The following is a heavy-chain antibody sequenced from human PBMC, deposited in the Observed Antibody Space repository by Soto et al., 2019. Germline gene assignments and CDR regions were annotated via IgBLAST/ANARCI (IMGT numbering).Heavy chain of an antibody. J-gene: IGHJ6*02. CDR3: ARDKISGPYYYYYAMDV. D-gene: IGHD1-26*01. CDR1: GFIFSNYG. Sequence: HPGGSLRLSCASSGFIFSNYGMHWVRQAPGKGLEWVAFLSYDESNQYYADSVKGRFSISRDNSKNMLFLQMRSLRGEDTGVYYCARDKISGPYYYYYAMDVWGQGTTVTVSS. V-gene: IGHV3-30*03. CDR2: LSYDESNQ.